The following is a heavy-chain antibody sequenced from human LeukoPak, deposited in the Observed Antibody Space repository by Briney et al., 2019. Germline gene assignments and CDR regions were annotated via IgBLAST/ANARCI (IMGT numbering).Heavy chain of an antibody. CDR1: GFTFSSYG. CDR3: AKAPTYSSGWYSIDY. D-gene: IGHD6-19*01. V-gene: IGHV3-23*01. CDR2: ISSGGRNT. Sequence: PGGSLRLSCAASGFTFSSYGMTWVRQAPGKGLEWDSTISSGGRNTYYADSVKGRFTISRDYSKNTLHLQMNSLRAEDTAVYYCAKAPTYSSGWYSIDYWGQGTLVTVSS. J-gene: IGHJ4*02.